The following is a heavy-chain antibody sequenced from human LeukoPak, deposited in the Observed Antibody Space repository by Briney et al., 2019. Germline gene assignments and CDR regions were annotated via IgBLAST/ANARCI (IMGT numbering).Heavy chain of an antibody. CDR3: AREVVVVAAKFDY. J-gene: IGHJ4*02. V-gene: IGHV3-53*01. Sequence: GGSLRLSCAASGFIVSSNYMSWVRQAPGKGLEWVSVIYSGGSTYYADSVKGRFTISRDNYKNTLYHQMNSLRAEDTAVYYCAREVVVVAAKFDYRGQGTLVTVSS. D-gene: IGHD2-15*01. CDR2: IYSGGST. CDR1: GFIVSSNY.